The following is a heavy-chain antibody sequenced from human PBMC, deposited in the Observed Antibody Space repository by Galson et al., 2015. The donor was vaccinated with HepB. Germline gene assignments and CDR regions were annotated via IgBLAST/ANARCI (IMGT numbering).Heavy chain of an antibody. V-gene: IGHV4-39*01. CDR1: GDSLSTNSHY. CDR2: ISYSGST. D-gene: IGHD6-19*01. CDR3: VRLSADSSGWFCDY. J-gene: IGHJ4*02. Sequence: LSLTCAVSGDSLSTNSHYWAWVRQPPGKGLEWIGSISYSGSTYYNPSLNSPVTVSVDKSNNQFSVRLTSVTAADTAVYWCVRLSADSSGWFCDYWGRGILVTVFS.